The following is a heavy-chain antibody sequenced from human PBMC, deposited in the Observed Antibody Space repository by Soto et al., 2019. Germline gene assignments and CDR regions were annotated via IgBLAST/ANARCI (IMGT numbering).Heavy chain of an antibody. D-gene: IGHD6-13*01. CDR3: AREGQPAAGTTPHN. CDR1: GFNFSSYA. J-gene: IGHJ4*02. CDR2: ISYDGGKK. Sequence: QEQLVESGGGVVQPGRSLGLSCAASGFNFSSYAMHWVRQAPGKGLEWVAVISYDGGKKYYADSVKGRFTISRDNSQNTLYVEMTSLSAEDTAVYYCAREGQPAAGTTPHNWGQGTLVTVSS. V-gene: IGHV3-30*04.